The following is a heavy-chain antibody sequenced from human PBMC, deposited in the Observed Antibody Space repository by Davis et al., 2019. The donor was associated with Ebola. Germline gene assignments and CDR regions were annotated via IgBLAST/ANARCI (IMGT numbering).Heavy chain of an antibody. D-gene: IGHD1-26*01. CDR1: GGTFSSYA. CDR3: ARDRGDSGSRFDY. J-gene: IGHJ4*02. CDR2: IIPIFGTA. Sequence: SVKVSCKASGGTFSSYAISWVRQAPGQGLEWMGGIIPIFGTANYAQKFQGRVTITADESTSTAYMELSSLRSGDTAVYYCARDRGDSGSRFDYWGQGTLVTVSS. V-gene: IGHV1-69*13.